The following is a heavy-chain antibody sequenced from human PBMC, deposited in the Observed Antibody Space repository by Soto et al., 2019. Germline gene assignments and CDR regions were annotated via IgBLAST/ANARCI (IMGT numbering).Heavy chain of an antibody. V-gene: IGHV1-18*01. CDR2: ISAYNGNT. Sequence: WASVKVSCKASGYTFTSYGISWVRQAPGQGLEWMGWISAYNGNTNYAQKLQGRVTMTTDTSTSTAYMELRSLRSDDTAVYYCARGWHPQGFYYFDYWGQGTLVTVSS. CDR3: ARGWHPQGFYYFDY. D-gene: IGHD3-3*01. J-gene: IGHJ4*02. CDR1: GYTFTSYG.